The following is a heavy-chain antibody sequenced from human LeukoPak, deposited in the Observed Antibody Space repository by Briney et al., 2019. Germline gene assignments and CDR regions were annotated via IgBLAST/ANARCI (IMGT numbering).Heavy chain of an antibody. CDR2: TSSSSAII. CDR3: AREPDTAMDY. V-gene: IGHV3-48*01. CDR1: GFIFSDYT. J-gene: IGHJ4*02. D-gene: IGHD5-18*01. Sequence: QPGGSLRLSCAASGFIFSDYTMNWVRQAPGKGLEWVSNTSSSSAIITYADSVKGRFTISRDNAKKSLYLQMNSLRAEDTAVYYCAREPDTAMDYWGQGTLVTVSS.